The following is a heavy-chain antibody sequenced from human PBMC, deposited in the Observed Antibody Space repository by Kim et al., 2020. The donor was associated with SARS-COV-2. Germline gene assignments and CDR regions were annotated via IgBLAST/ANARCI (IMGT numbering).Heavy chain of an antibody. J-gene: IGHJ6*02. CDR1: GFTFSNYN. Sequence: GGSLRLSCAASGFTFSNYNIHWVRQAPGKGLEWVALIFSDGSDKKYADSVKGRVTFSRDISKSTVYLQMNSQRVEDTDVYYCPRESPGPLNGMDVWGQGPTVTVSS. V-gene: IGHV3-30*03. CDR2: IFSDGSDK. CDR3: PRESPGPLNGMDV.